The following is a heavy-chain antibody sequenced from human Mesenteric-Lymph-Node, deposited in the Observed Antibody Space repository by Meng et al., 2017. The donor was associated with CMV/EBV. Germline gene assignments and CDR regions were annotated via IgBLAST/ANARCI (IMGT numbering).Heavy chain of an antibody. J-gene: IGHJ6*02. CDR2: IKEDGSEK. CDR1: GFTFSNAW. V-gene: IGHV3-7*01. Sequence: GGSLRLSCAASGFTFSNAWMSWVRQAPGKGLEWVADIKEDGSEKNYVDSVKGRFTISRDNAKNSLYLQMNSLRDEDTAVYYCARDATISGVDQRYFYYAMDVWGQGTTVTVSS. CDR3: ARDATISGVDQRYFYYAMDV. D-gene: IGHD3-3*01.